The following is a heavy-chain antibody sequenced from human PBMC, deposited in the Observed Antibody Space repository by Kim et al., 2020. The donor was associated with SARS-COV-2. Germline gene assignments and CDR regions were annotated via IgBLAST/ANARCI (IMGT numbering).Heavy chain of an antibody. D-gene: IGHD5-12*01. Sequence: TTNYTPSLKSRVTISVDTSKSQFSLKLSSVPAADTAVYYCARDGYNYFDYWGQGTLFTVSS. V-gene: IGHV4-59*01. J-gene: IGHJ4*02. CDR3: ARDGYNYFDY. CDR2: TT.